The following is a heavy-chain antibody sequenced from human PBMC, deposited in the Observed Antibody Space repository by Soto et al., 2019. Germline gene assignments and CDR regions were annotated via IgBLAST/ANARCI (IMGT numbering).Heavy chain of an antibody. J-gene: IGHJ3*02. CDR2: IYYSGST. CDR3: ARGLDDYDFWSGSTLDAFDI. CDR1: GGSISSYY. V-gene: IGHV4-59*01. D-gene: IGHD3-3*01. Sequence: SETLSLTCTVSGGSISSYYRSWIRQPPGKGLEWIGYIYYSGSTNYNPSLKSRVTISVDTSKNQFSLKLSSVTAADTAVYYCARGLDDYDFWSGSTLDAFDIWGQGTMVTVSS.